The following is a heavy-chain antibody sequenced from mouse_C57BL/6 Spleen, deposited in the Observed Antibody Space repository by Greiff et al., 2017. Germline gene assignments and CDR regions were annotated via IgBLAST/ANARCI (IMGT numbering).Heavy chain of an antibody. J-gene: IGHJ2*01. CDR1: GFTFSSYT. CDR2: ISGGGGNT. CDR3: ARQPSTVFDY. Sequence: EVHLVESGGGLVKPGGSLKLSCAASGFTFSSYTMSWVRQTPEKRLEWVATISGGGGNTYYPDSVKGRFTISRDNAKNTLYLQMSSLRSEDTALYYCARQPSTVFDYWGQGTTLTVSS. D-gene: IGHD1-1*01. V-gene: IGHV5-9*01.